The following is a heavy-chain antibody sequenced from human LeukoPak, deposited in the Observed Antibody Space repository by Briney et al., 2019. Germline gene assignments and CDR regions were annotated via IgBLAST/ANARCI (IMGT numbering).Heavy chain of an antibody. CDR2: IYTSGST. J-gene: IGHJ4*02. CDR1: GGSISSGSYY. CDR3: ARERWGYYDSRYQGHFDY. D-gene: IGHD3-22*01. V-gene: IGHV4-61*02. Sequence: KPSQTLSLTCTVSGGSISSGSYYWSWIRQPAGKGLEWIGRIYTSGSTNYNPSLKSRVTISVDTSKNQFSLKLSSVTAADTAVYYCARERWGYYDSRYQGHFDYWGQGTLVTVSS.